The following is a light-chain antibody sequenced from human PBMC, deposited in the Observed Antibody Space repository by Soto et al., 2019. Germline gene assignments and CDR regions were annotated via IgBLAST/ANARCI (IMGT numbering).Light chain of an antibody. CDR2: GAS. V-gene: IGKV3-15*01. CDR1: QSVSSN. Sequence: ELVMTQSPATLSVSPGERATLSCRASQSVSSNLAWYQQKPGQAPRLLIYGASTRATGIPARFSGSGSGTEFTLTISSLQSEDFAVYHCQQYNNWPPGTFGQGTKVEMK. CDR3: QQYNNWPPGT. J-gene: IGKJ1*01.